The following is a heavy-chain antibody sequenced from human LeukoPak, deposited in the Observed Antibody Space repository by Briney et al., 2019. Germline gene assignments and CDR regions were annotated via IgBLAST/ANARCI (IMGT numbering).Heavy chain of an antibody. Sequence: PSETLSLTCTVSGGSISSGDYYWSWIRQPPGKGLEWIGYIYYSGSTYYNPSLKSRVTISVDTSKNQFSLKLSSVTAADTAVYYCARDGGRPTYYDILTGMDVWGKGTTVTVSS. V-gene: IGHV4-30-4*08. J-gene: IGHJ6*04. CDR2: IYYSGST. CDR1: GGSISSGDYY. D-gene: IGHD3-9*01. CDR3: ARDGGRPTYYDILTGMDV.